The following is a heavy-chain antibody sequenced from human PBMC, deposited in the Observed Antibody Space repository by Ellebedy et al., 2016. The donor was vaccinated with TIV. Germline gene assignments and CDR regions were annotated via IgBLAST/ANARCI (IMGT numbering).Heavy chain of an antibody. D-gene: IGHD1-26*01. V-gene: IGHV4-59*01. CDR2: IYYSGST. Sequence: SETLSLTXTVSGGSISSYYWSWIRQPPGKGLEWIGYIYYSGSTNYNPSLKSRVTISVDTSKNQFSLKLSSVTAADTAVYYCAREARAVGATRKEAISVGWFDPWGQGTLVTVSS. CDR3: AREARAVGATRKEAISVGWFDP. J-gene: IGHJ5*02. CDR1: GGSISSYY.